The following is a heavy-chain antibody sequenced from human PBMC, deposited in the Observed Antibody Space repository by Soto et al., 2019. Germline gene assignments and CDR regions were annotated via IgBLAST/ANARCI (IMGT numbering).Heavy chain of an antibody. V-gene: IGHV3-23*01. CDR3: AKDLGYSSSWYGFFDY. Sequence: GGSLRLSCAASGFTFSSYAMSWVRQAPGKGLEWVSAISGSGGSTYYADSVKGRFTISRDNSKNTLYLQMNSLRAEDTAVYYCAKDLGYSSSWYGFFDYWGQGTLVTVSS. J-gene: IGHJ4*02. CDR1: GFTFSSYA. CDR2: ISGSGGST. D-gene: IGHD6-13*01.